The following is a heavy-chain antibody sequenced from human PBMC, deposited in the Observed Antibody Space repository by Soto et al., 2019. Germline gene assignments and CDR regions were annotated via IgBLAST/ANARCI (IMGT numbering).Heavy chain of an antibody. J-gene: IGHJ6*02. CDR3: ARHEATYYNVYGMDV. Sequence: GESLKISCKSYGYRFTTYWIAWGRQMPGKGLEWMGSIHPGESDTRYSPSFQGQVTISADRSITTAYLQWSSLKASDTAMYYCARHEATYYNVYGMDVWGQGCAVTVSS. V-gene: IGHV5-51*01. D-gene: IGHD1-20*01. CDR2: IHPGESDT. CDR1: GYRFTTYW.